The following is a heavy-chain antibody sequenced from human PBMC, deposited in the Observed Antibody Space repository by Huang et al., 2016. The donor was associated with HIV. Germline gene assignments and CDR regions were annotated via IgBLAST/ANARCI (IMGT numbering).Heavy chain of an antibody. V-gene: IGHV3-23*01. CDR1: GFTVSSYA. CDR2: ITGRGSSS. J-gene: IGHJ4*02. Sequence: EVQLLESGGGLVQPGGSLRLSCAASGFTVSSYAMSWVRQAPGKGLEGVSSITGRGSSSYYADSVKGRFTISRDNSKNTLYLQMNSLRAEDTAIYYCAKADSGAAAGSLVDYWGQGTLVTVSS. CDR3: AKADSGAAAGSLVDY. D-gene: IGHD6-13*01.